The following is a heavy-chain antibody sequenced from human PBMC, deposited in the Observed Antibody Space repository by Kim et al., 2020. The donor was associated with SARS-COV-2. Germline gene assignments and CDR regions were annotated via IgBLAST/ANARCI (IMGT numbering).Heavy chain of an antibody. Sequence: GGSLRLSCAASGFTFSSYSMNWVRQAPGKGLEWVSSISSSSSYIYYADSVKGRFTISRDNAKNSLYLQMNSLRAEDTAVYYCARDLKGYSSSSGDYYYYYGMDVWGQGTTVTVSS. V-gene: IGHV3-21*01. J-gene: IGHJ6*02. CDR1: GFTFSSYS. CDR2: ISSSSSYI. CDR3: ARDLKGYSSSSGDYYYYYGMDV. D-gene: IGHD6-6*01.